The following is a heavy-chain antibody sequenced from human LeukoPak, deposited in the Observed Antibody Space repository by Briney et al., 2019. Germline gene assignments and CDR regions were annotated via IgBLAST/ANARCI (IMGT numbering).Heavy chain of an antibody. D-gene: IGHD3-3*01. V-gene: IGHV3-20*04. CDR2: INWNGGST. CDR1: GFTFDDYG. CDR3: AREDFWSSRAYYMDV. Sequence: GGSLRLSCAAPGFTFDDYGMSWVRQAPGKGLEWVSGINWNGGSTGYADSVKGRFTISRDNAKNSLYLQMNSLRAEDTALYYCAREDFWSSRAYYMDVWGKGTTVTVSS. J-gene: IGHJ6*03.